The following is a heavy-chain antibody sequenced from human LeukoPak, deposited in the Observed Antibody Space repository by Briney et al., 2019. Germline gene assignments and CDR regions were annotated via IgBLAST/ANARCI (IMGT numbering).Heavy chain of an antibody. J-gene: IGHJ3*02. CDR3: ASELTYYYGSGIAGRNAFDI. V-gene: IGHV4-59*01. D-gene: IGHD3-10*01. CDR1: GGSISSYY. Sequence: PSETLSLTCTVSGGSISSYYWSWIRQPPGKGLEWIGYIYYGGSTNYNPSLKSRVTISVDTSKNQFSLKLSSVTAADTAVYYCASELTYYYGSGIAGRNAFDIWGQGTMVTVSS. CDR2: IYYGGST.